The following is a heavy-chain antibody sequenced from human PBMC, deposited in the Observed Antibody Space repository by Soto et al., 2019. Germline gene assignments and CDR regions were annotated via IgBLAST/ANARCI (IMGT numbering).Heavy chain of an antibody. CDR3: ASGVRNVRRVINCDY. J-gene: IGHJ4*02. Sequence: ASVKVSCKASGYTFTSYAMHWVRQAPGQRLEWMGWINAGNGNTKYSQKFQGRVTITRDTSASTVYMELSSLRSEDTAVYYCASGVRNVRRVINCDYWGQGTLVTVYS. V-gene: IGHV1-3*01. D-gene: IGHD3-10*01. CDR1: GYTFTSYA. CDR2: INAGNGNT.